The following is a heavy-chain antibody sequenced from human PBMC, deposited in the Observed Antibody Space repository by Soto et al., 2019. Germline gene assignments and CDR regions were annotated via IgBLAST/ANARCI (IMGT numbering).Heavy chain of an antibody. Sequence: PVGSLRLSCAASGFTFSDYYMTWIRQAPGKGLEWVSHISSSKNITYYADSVKGRFTISRDNAKNSLYLQMNSLRAEDTAVYYCAKIDCGGDCYYDYWGQGTLVTVSS. CDR3: AKIDCGGDCYYDY. CDR2: ISSSKNIT. CDR1: GFTFSDYY. V-gene: IGHV3-11*01. D-gene: IGHD2-21*01. J-gene: IGHJ4*02.